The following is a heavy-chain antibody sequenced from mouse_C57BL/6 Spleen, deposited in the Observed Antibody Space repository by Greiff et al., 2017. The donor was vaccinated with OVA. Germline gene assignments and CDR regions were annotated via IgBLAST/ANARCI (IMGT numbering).Heavy chain of an antibody. CDR3: ARTHYGSGDY. V-gene: IGHV1-76*01. CDR2: IYPGSGNT. Sequence: VQLQQSGAELVRPGASVKLSCKASGYTFTDYYINWVKQRPGQGLEWIARIYPGSGNTYYNEKFKGKATLTAEKSSSTAYMQLSSLTSEDSAVYFCARTHYGSGDYWGQGTTLTVSS. J-gene: IGHJ2*01. D-gene: IGHD1-1*01. CDR1: GYTFTDYY.